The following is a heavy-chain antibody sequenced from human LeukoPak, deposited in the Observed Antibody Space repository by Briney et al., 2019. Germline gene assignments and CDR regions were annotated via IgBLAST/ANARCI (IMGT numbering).Heavy chain of an antibody. CDR1: GYTFTSYW. CDR2: IYPGDSDT. CDR3: ARGIAAAGHDAFDI. J-gene: IGHJ3*02. Sequence: KVSCKASGYTFTSYWIGWVCQMPGKGLEWMGIIYPGDSDTRYSPPFQGQVTISADKSISTAYLQWSSLKASDTAMYYCARGIAAAGHDAFDIWGQGTMVTVSS. D-gene: IGHD6-13*01. V-gene: IGHV5-51*01.